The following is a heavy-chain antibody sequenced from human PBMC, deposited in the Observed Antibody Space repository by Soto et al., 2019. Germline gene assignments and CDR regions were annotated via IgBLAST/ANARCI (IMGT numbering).Heavy chain of an antibody. Sequence: SQTLSLTCAISGDSVSSNSAAWTWIRQSPSRGLEWLGRTYYRSKWYNDYAVSVKSRITINPDTSKNQCSLQLNSVTPEDTAVYYCARSRDIVVVVVDNNWFDPWGQGTLVTVSS. CDR3: ARSRDIVVVVVDNNWFDP. J-gene: IGHJ5*02. D-gene: IGHD2-15*01. CDR1: GDSVSSNSAA. CDR2: TYYRSKWYN. V-gene: IGHV6-1*01.